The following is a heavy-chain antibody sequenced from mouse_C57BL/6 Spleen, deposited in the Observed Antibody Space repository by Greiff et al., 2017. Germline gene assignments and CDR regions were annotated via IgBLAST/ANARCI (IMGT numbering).Heavy chain of an antibody. CDR3: ARGGYDPYYAMDY. CDR2: IYPGSGST. D-gene: IGHD2-2*01. CDR1: GYTFTSYW. J-gene: IGHJ4*01. Sequence: VQLQQPGAELVKPGASVKMSCKASGYTFTSYWITWVKQRPGQGLEWIGDIYPGSGSTNYNEKFKSKATLTVDTSSSTAYMQLSSLTSEDSAVYYGARGGYDPYYAMDYWGQGTSVTVSS. V-gene: IGHV1-55*01.